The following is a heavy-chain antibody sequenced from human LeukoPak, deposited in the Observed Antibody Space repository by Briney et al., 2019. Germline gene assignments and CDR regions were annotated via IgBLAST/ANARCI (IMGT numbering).Heavy chain of an antibody. J-gene: IGHJ4*02. CDR1: GVTLSNAW. V-gene: IGHV3-15*01. D-gene: IGHD3-10*01. CDR2: SISRSEGVTT. CDR3: SAYYNGRGDY. Sequence: GGSLILSCAASGVTLSNAWMTWVRQAPGRGLEWVGRSISRSEGVTTEYAAPVKGRFTISRDDSRNTVYLQMNSLKIEDTAVYYCSAYYNGRGDYWGQGTLVTVSS.